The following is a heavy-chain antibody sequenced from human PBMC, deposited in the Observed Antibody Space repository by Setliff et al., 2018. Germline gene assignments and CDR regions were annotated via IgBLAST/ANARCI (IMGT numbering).Heavy chain of an antibody. D-gene: IGHD2-15*01. CDR2: IKEDGSEK. V-gene: IGHV3-7*01. CDR3: VRDRWKVVVYRGDDAFDL. Sequence: GGSLRLSCAASGFTFSSYAMSWVRQAPGKGLEWVANIKEDGSEKYYVDSVKGRFTISRDNAKNSLDLQMDSLRAEDTAVYYCVRDRWKVVVYRGDDAFDLWGQGTMVTVS. CDR1: GFTFSSYA. J-gene: IGHJ3*01.